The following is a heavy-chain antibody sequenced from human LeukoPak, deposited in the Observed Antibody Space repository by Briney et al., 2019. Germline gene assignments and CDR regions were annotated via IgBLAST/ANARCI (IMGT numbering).Heavy chain of an antibody. V-gene: IGHV3-15*01. J-gene: IGHJ4*02. CDR3: TTVGYDILTGYYKDFDY. CDR1: GFTFSNAW. CDR2: IKSKTDGGTT. Sequence: GGSLRLSRAASGFTFSNAWMTWVRQAPGKGLEWVGRIKSKTDGGTTDYAAPVKGRFTISRDDSKNTLYLQMDSLKTEDTAVYYCTTVGYDILTGYYKDFDYWGQGTLVTVSS. D-gene: IGHD3-9*01.